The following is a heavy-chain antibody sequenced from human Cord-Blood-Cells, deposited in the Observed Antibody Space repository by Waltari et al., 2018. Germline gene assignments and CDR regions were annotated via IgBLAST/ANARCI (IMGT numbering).Heavy chain of an antibody. D-gene: IGHD1-26*01. CDR3: ARHGDRRGSYYFQH. CDR1: GGSFSGYY. CDR2: INHSGSN. J-gene: IGHJ1*01. Sequence: QVQLQQWGAGLLKPSETLSLTCAVYGGSFSGYYWSWIRQPPGKGLEWIGEINHSGSNNYNPSLKSRVTISVDTSKNQFSLKLSSVTAADTAVYYCARHGDRRGSYYFQHWGQGTLVTVSS. V-gene: IGHV4-34*01.